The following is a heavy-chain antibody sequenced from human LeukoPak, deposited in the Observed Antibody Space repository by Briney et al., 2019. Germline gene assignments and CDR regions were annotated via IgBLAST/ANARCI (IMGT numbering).Heavy chain of an antibody. Sequence: SETLSLTCTVSGGSISTYYWSWIRQPPGKGLEWIGYIYYSGSTNYNPSLNSRVTISVDTSKNQFSLKLTSVTAADTAVYYCARDRELGYWGQGTLVTVSS. CDR2: IYYSGST. D-gene: IGHD3-10*01. CDR3: ARDRELGY. V-gene: IGHV4-59*01. J-gene: IGHJ4*02. CDR1: GGSISTYY.